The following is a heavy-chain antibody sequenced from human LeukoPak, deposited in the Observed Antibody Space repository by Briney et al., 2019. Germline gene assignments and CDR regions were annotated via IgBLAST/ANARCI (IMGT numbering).Heavy chain of an antibody. CDR2: IYYSGST. D-gene: IGHD6-13*01. CDR3: ARFRRQQLSFDY. CDR1: GGSIRSYY. Sequence: ASETLSLTCTVAGGSIRSYYWSWIRQPPGKGLEWIGYIYYSGSTNYNPSLKSRVSISIDTSKNQFSLTLSSVTAADTAVYYCARFRRQQLSFDYWGQGTLVTVSS. V-gene: IGHV4-59*08. J-gene: IGHJ4*02.